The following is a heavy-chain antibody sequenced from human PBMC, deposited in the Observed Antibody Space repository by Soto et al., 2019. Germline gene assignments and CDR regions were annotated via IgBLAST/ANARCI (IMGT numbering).Heavy chain of an antibody. J-gene: IGHJ6*02. D-gene: IGHD5-12*01. V-gene: IGHV1-18*01. CDR3: ARGGYSGYEGYYGMDV. CDR2: ISAYNGNT. CDR1: GYTFTSSG. Sequence: ASVKVSCKASGYTFTSSGISWVRQAPGQGLEWMGWISAYNGNTNYAQKLQGRVTMTTDTSTSTAYMELRSLRSDDTAVYYCARGGYSGYEGYYGMDVWGQGTTVTVSS.